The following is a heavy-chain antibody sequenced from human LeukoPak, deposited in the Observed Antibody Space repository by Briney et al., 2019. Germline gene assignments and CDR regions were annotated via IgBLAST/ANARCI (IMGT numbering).Heavy chain of an antibody. CDR3: ARGGSSSPLDY. CDR1: GYNFTIYY. D-gene: IGHD6-6*01. Sequence: GASVKVCCKASGYNFTIYYMHWVRQARGQGLEWMGIINPSGGSTSYAQKFQGRVTMTRDTSTTTLHMGLSSVRSEDTAVYYCARGGSSSPLDYWGQGTLVTVSS. CDR2: INPSGGST. J-gene: IGHJ4*02. V-gene: IGHV1-46*01.